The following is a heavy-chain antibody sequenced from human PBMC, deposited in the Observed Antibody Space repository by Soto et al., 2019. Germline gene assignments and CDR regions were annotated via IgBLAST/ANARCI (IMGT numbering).Heavy chain of an antibody. J-gene: IGHJ4*02. CDR2: IYYSGST. Sequence: SETLSLTCTVSGGSISSSSYYWGWIRQPPGKGLEWIGSIYYSGSTYYNPSLKSRVTISVDTSKNQFSLKLSSVTAADTAVYYCAIWWSMASWYGGDYWGQGTLVTVSS. CDR3: AIWWSMASWYGGDY. CDR1: GGSISSSSYY. D-gene: IGHD6-13*01. V-gene: IGHV4-39*01.